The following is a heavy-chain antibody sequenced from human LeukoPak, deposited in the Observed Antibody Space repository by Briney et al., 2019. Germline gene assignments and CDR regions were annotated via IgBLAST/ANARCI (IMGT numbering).Heavy chain of an antibody. V-gene: IGHV3-21*01. D-gene: IGHD2-2*01. CDR3: ARGFRTSTSCYGSY. J-gene: IGHJ4*02. CDR1: RFTFRSYT. CDR2: ISSSSSSI. Sequence: GGSLRLSCAASRFTFRSYTMNWVGQAQGKGLEWVSSISSSSSSIYYADSVKGRFTTSRDNAKKSLYLQMNSLRAEDTAMYYCARGFRTSTSCYGSYWGQGTPVTVSS.